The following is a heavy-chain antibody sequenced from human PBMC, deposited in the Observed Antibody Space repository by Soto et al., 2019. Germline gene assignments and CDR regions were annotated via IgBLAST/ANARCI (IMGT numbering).Heavy chain of an antibody. CDR3: ASPRFSSSSGDY. CDR1: GFTFSDYY. D-gene: IGHD6-6*01. Sequence: QVQLVESGAGLVKPGGSLRLSCAASGFTFSDYYMSWIRQAPGKGLEWVSYITSSGSTIYYADSVKGRFTISRDNAKNSLFLQMSSLRAVDTAMYYCASPRFSSSSGDYWGQGTLVTVSS. J-gene: IGHJ4*02. CDR2: ITSSGSTI. V-gene: IGHV3-11*01.